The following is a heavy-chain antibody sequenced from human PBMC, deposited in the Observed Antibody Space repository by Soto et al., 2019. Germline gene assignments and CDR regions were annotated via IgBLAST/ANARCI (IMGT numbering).Heavy chain of an antibody. CDR1: GGSISSGGYY. Sequence: QVQLQESGPGLVKPSQTLSLTCTVSGGSISSGGYYWTWIRQHPGKGLEWIGYNYYSGITYYNPSLKGRVTISLETSKNQFSLKLSSVTAADTAVYYCARGSSIAGLYYGMDVWGQGTTVTVSS. CDR2: NYYSGIT. V-gene: IGHV4-31*03. J-gene: IGHJ6*02. CDR3: ARGSSIAGLYYGMDV. D-gene: IGHD6-6*01.